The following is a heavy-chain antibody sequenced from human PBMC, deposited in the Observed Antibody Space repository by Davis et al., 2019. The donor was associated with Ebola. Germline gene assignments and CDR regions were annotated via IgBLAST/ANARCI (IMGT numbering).Heavy chain of an antibody. CDR2: ISYDGNNK. Sequence: GGSLRLSCAASGFTFSSYTIHWVRQAPGRGLEWVALISYDGNNKYYADSVKGRFTISRDSSRNTLYLQMTSLKSEDTAVYYCAKDLVPFAMAYGMDVWGQGTTVTVSS. CDR1: GFTFSSYT. D-gene: IGHD2-2*01. CDR3: AKDLVPFAMAYGMDV. V-gene: IGHV3-30*18. J-gene: IGHJ6*02.